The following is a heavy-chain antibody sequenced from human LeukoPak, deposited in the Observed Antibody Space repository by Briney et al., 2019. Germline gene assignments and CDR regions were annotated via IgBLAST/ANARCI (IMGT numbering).Heavy chain of an antibody. CDR2: ISGSGGST. J-gene: IGHJ4*02. CDR1: GFTFSSFW. V-gene: IGHV3-23*01. CDR3: AKCSRGYYDSSGYRRYYFDY. D-gene: IGHD3-22*01. Sequence: PGGSLRLSCAASGFTFSSFWMHWVRQPPGKGLEWVSAISGSGGSTYYADSVKGRFTISRDNSKNTLYLQMNSLRAEDTAVYYCAKCSRGYYDSSGYRRYYFDYWGQGTLVTVSS.